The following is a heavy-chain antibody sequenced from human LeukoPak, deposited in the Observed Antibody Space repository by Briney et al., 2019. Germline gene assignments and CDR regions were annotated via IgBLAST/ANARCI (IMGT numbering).Heavy chain of an antibody. V-gene: IGHV4-59*01. CDR1: GGSISSYY. D-gene: IGHD1-26*01. CDR3: ARGGSGSFQEVYYFDY. CDR2: IYYSGST. J-gene: IGHJ4*02. Sequence: SETLSLTCTVSGGSISSYYWSWIRQPPGKGLEWIGYIYYSGSTNYNPSLKSRVTISVDTSKNQFSLKLSSVTAADTAVYYCARGGSGSFQEVYYFDYWGQGTLVTVSS.